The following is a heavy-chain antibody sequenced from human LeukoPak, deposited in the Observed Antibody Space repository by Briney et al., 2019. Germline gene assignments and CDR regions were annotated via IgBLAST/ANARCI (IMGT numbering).Heavy chain of an antibody. CDR1: GGSFSGYY. V-gene: IGHV4-34*01. CDR2: INHSGST. J-gene: IGHJ5*02. CDR3: ARGLVSAQQPPPRFDP. Sequence: SETLSLTCAVYGGSFSGYYWSWIRQPPGKGLEWIGEINHSGSTNYNPSLKSRVTISVDTSKNQFSLKLSSVTAADTAVYYCARGLVSAQQPPPRFDPWGQGTLVTVSS. D-gene: IGHD6-13*01.